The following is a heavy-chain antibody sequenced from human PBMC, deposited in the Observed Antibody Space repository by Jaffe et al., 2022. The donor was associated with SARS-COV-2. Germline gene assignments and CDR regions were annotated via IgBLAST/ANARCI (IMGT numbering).Heavy chain of an antibody. D-gene: IGHD3-22*01. J-gene: IGHJ3*02. V-gene: IGHV4-61*02. Sequence: QVQLQESGPGLVKPSQTLSLTCTVSGGSISSGSYYWSWIRQPAGKGLEWIGRIYTSGSTNYNPSLKSRVTISVDTSKNQFSLKLSSVTAADTAVYYCARGYAYYDSSGYYSVAFDIWGQGTMVTVSS. CDR1: GGSISSGSYY. CDR3: ARGYAYYDSSGYYSVAFDI. CDR2: IYTSGST.